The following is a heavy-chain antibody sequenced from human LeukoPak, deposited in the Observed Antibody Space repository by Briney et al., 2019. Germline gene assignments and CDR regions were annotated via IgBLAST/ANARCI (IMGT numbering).Heavy chain of an antibody. J-gene: IGHJ4*02. D-gene: IGHD5-12*01. CDR1: GFTFSNYA. CDR3: ARDGTYTDYDPDFDI. CDR2: ISYDGSNK. Sequence: TGGSLRLSCAASGFTFSNYAMHWVRQAPGKGLEWVAVISYDGSNKYYADSVKGRFTISRDNAKNSLYLQMNSLRAEDTAVFYCARDGTYTDYDPDFDIWGQGTLVTVSS. V-gene: IGHV3-30-3*01.